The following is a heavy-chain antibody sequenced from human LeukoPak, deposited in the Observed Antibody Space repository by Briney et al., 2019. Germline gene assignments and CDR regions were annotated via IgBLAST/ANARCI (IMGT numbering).Heavy chain of an antibody. CDR3: ARRLTDSSGYYPYYYYGMDV. D-gene: IGHD3-22*01. Sequence: ASVKVSCNASGYTFTDYGINWVRQAPGQGLEWMGWISAYNGNTNYAQNLQGRVTMTMDTSTNTAYMELRSLTSDDTALYYCARRLTDSSGYYPYYYYGMDVWGQGTTVTVSS. CDR2: ISAYNGNT. CDR1: GYTFTDYG. J-gene: IGHJ6*02. V-gene: IGHV1-18*01.